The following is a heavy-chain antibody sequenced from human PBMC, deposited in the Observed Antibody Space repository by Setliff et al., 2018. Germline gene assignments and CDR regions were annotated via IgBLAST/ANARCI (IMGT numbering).Heavy chain of an antibody. CDR1: GGTLSDYY. CDR3: ARGRNIAARLLDS. CDR2: INHRGST. V-gene: IGHV4-34*01. J-gene: IGHJ4*02. D-gene: IGHD6-6*01. Sequence: SETLSLTCAAYGGTLSDYYWTWIRQPPGKGLEWIGEINHRGSTNYNPSLKSRATISIDTSKDQFSLKLISMSAADTAVYFCARGRNIAARLLDSWGQGALVTVSS.